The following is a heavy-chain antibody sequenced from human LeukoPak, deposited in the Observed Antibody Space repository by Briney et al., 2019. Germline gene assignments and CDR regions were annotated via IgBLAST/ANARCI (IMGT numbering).Heavy chain of an antibody. V-gene: IGHV3-33*01. CDR1: GFSFSTYG. CDR3: ARVVSYYGSSYRLLDL. D-gene: IGHD3-10*01. CDR2: IWFDGSNK. J-gene: IGHJ2*01. Sequence: GRSLRLSCEASGFSFSTYGMHWVRQAPGKGLEWVALIWFDGSNKHYADSVKGRFTISRDNSKNTMYLQMDSLRAEDTAVYYCARVVSYYGSSYRLLDLWGRGALVTVSS.